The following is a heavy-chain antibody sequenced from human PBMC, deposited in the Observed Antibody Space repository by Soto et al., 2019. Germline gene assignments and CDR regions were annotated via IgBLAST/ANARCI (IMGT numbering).Heavy chain of an antibody. CDR2: ISAYDGDT. CDR3: ARAGRAFRTSHYYFFYMDV. V-gene: IGHV1-18*01. Sequence: QVQLEQSGPEVKKPGASVKVSCKTSGYSFIDYGVGWVRQAPGQGLEWLGWISAYDGDTKFEEKVQDRVTMTTDTSTATAFMELRSLTSDDTAVYYCARAGRAFRTSHYYFFYMDVWGKGTTVTVSS. J-gene: IGHJ6*03. CDR1: GYSFIDYG. D-gene: IGHD1-1*01.